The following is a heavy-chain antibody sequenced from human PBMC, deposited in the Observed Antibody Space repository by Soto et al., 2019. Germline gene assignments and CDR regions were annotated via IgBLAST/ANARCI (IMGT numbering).Heavy chain of an antibody. CDR3: ARRGIEVDRTSYYYYGMDV. CDR2: IIPIFGTA. CDR1: GGTFSSYA. J-gene: IGHJ6*02. V-gene: IGHV1-69*13. Sequence: SVKVSCKASGGTFSSYAISWVRQAPGQGLEWMGGIIPIFGTANYAQKFQGRVTITADESTSTAYMELSSLRSEDTAVYYCARRGIEVDRTSYYYYGMDVWGQGTTVTVSS. D-gene: IGHD3-22*01.